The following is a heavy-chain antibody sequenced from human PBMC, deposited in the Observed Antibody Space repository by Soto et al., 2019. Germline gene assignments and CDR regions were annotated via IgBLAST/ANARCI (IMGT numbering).Heavy chain of an antibody. CDR3: ARLPRDCNKTSCYYADH. CDR1: VYDFNTNW. J-gene: IGHJ4*02. Sequence: GESLNISCRGSVYDFNTNWFGWVRQLPGIGLEWVGIMYPGDSDTRYNPSLQGHVTLSVDVTVSTAFLQWRSLETSDTGMYFCARLPRDCNKTSCYYADHWGQGTQVTVSS. V-gene: IGHV5-51*01. D-gene: IGHD3-3*01. CDR2: MYPGDSDT.